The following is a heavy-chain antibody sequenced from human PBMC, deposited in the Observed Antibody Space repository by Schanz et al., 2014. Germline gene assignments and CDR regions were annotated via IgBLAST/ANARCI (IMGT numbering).Heavy chain of an antibody. CDR3: ARESVSRTRLFDP. Sequence: QVQLVQSGAEVKKPGASVKVSCKASGYTFISYFIHWVRQAPGQGLEWMGRIYLSDGSTRYAQNFQGRVTMTKDTSINTVYMELSTLTSDDTAVYYCARESVSRTRLFDPWGQGTLVTVSS. CDR2: IYLSDGST. J-gene: IGHJ5*02. CDR1: GYTFISYF. D-gene: IGHD3-3*01. V-gene: IGHV1-46*01.